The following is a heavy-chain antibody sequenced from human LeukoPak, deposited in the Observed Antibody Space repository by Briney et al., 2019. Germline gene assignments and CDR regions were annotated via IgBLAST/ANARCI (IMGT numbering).Heavy chain of an antibody. J-gene: IGHJ4*02. Sequence: GGSLRLSCAASGFTFSSYSMTWVRQAPGKGLEWVSSISSSSSYIYYADSVKGRFTISRDNAKNSLYLQMNSLRAEDTAVYYCASAKGGPYDFWSGYLNYWGQGTLVTVSS. CDR1: GFTFSSYS. V-gene: IGHV3-21*01. CDR3: ASAKGGPYDFWSGYLNY. CDR2: ISSSSSYI. D-gene: IGHD3-3*01.